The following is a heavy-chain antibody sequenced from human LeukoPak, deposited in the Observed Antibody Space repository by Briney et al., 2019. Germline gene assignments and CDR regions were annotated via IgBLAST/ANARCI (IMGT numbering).Heavy chain of an antibody. CDR1: GYSISSGYY. J-gene: IGHJ6*03. D-gene: IGHD2-15*01. Sequence: SETLSLTCTVSGYSISSGYYWGWIRQPPGKGLEWIGSIYHSGSTYYNPSLKSRVTISVDTSKNQFSLKLSSVTAADTAVYYCARGLLDFYYHYYMDVWGKGTTVTVSS. V-gene: IGHV4-38-2*02. CDR2: IYHSGST. CDR3: ARGLLDFYYHYYMDV.